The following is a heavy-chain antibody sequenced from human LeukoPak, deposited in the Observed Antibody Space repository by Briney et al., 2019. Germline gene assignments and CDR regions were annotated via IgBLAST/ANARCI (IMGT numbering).Heavy chain of an antibody. D-gene: IGHD3-10*01. CDR3: AKDDAWLRFGE. Sequence: GVLRLSCAASGFTFSNHGMNWVRQAPGKGLEWVSGISPSGDIRYYADSVKGRFTISRDNSKNTLYLEVISLTAEDTAVYYCAKDDAWLRFGEWSQGALVTVSS. CDR2: ISPSGDIR. J-gene: IGHJ4*02. CDR1: GFTFSNHG. V-gene: IGHV3-23*01.